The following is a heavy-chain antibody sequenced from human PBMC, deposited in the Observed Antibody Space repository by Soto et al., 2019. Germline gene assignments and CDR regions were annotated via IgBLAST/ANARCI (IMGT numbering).Heavy chain of an antibody. D-gene: IGHD3-3*01. CDR3: ARGRRITIFGVLIQSTNWFDP. CDR2: IYYSGST. Sequence: PSETLSLTCTVSGGSISSSSYYWGWIRQPPGKGLEWIGSIYYSGSTNYNPSLKSRVTISVDTSKNQFSLKLSSVTAADTAVYYCARGRRITIFGVLIQSTNWFDPWGQGTLVTVSS. J-gene: IGHJ5*02. CDR1: GGSISSSSYY. V-gene: IGHV4-39*01.